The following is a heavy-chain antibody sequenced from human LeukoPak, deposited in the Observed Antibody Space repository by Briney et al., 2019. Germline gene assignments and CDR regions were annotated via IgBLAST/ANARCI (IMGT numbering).Heavy chain of an antibody. Sequence: PSETLSLTCTVSGGSISSSSYYWGWLRQPPGEGLEWIGSIYYSGSTYYNPSLKSRVTISVDTSKNQFSLKLSSVTAADTAVYYCKLRAARRLDYWGQGTLVTVSS. J-gene: IGHJ4*02. D-gene: IGHD6-6*01. CDR3: KLRAARRLDY. CDR1: GGSISSSSYY. V-gene: IGHV4-39*07. CDR2: IYYSGST.